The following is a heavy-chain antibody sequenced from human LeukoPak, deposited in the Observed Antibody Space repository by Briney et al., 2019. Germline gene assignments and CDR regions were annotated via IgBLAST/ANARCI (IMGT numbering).Heavy chain of an antibody. V-gene: IGHV4-39*07. CDR2: IYYSGST. CDR3: ARDPGYGSGSYYEADAFDI. J-gene: IGHJ3*02. CDR1: GGSISSSSYY. D-gene: IGHD3-10*01. Sequence: SETLSLTCTVSGGSISSSSYYWGWIRQPPGKGLEWIGSIYYSGSTYYNPSLKSRVTISVDTSKNQFSLKLSSVTAADTAVYYCARDPGYGSGSYYEADAFDIWGQGTMVTVSS.